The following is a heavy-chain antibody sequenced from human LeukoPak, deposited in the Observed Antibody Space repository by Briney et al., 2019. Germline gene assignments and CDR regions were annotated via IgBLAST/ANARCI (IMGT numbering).Heavy chain of an antibody. CDR2: INHSGST. Sequence: SETLSLTCAVYGGSFSGYYWSWIRQPPGKGLEWIGEINHSGSTNYNPSLKSRVTISVDTSKNQFSLKLSSVTAADTAVYYCARLHGGKGQYYFDYWGQGTLVTVSS. CDR3: ARLHGGKGQYYFDY. D-gene: IGHD4-23*01. J-gene: IGHJ4*02. V-gene: IGHV4-34*01. CDR1: GGSFSGYY.